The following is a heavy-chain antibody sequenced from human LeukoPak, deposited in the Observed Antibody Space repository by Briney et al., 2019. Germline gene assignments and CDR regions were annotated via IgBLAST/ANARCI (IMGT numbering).Heavy chain of an antibody. Sequence: SVKVSCKASGGTFSSYAISWVRQAPGQGLEWMGGIIPIFGTANYAQKFQGRVTITADESTSTAYMELSSLRSEDTAVYYCARRKATVVTQDAFDIWGQGTMVTVFS. V-gene: IGHV1-69*13. CDR3: ARRKATVVTQDAFDI. CDR1: GGTFSSYA. D-gene: IGHD4-23*01. J-gene: IGHJ3*02. CDR2: IIPIFGTA.